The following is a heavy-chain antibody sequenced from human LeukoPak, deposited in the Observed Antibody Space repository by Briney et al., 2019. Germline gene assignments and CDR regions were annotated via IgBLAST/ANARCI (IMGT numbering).Heavy chain of an antibody. V-gene: IGHV1-46*01. CDR3: ARATDESVVPAAIPDS. D-gene: IGHD2-2*01. CDR2: INPSGGTT. CDR1: GYIFTSYY. J-gene: IGHJ4*02. Sequence: ASVKVSCKASGYIFTSYYMHWVRQAPGQGLEWMGIINPSGGTTSYAQKFQGKVTMTRDTSTSTVYMEVSSLRSEDTAVYYCARATDESVVPAAIPDSWGQGTLVTVSS.